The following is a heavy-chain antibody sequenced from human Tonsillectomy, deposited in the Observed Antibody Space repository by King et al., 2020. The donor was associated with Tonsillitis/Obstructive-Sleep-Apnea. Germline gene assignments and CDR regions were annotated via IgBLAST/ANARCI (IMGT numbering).Heavy chain of an antibody. J-gene: IGHJ4*02. V-gene: IGHV3-49*05. D-gene: IGHD3-16*02. CDR3: TRVNDYIWGRYRPHFDY. Sequence: VQLVESGGGLVKPGRSLRLSCTASGFTFGDYAMTWFRQAPGKGLEWVGFIRSKAYAGTTEYAASVKGRFTISRDDSTSIAYLQMNSLKTEDTAVYYFTRVNDYIWGRYRPHFDYWGQGTLVTVSS. CDR2: IRSKAYAGTT. CDR1: GFTFGDYA.